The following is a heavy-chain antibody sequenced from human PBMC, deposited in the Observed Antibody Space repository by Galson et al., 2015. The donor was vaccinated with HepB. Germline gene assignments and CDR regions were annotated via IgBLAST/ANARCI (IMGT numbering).Heavy chain of an antibody. CDR2: IYYSGST. Sequence: TLSLTCTVSGGSISSGGYYWSWIRQHPGKGLEWIGYIYYSGSTYYNPSLKSRVTISVDTSKNQFSLKLSSVTAADTAVYYCARDTESRGSQSNWFDPWGQGTLVTVSS. J-gene: IGHJ5*02. CDR3: ARDTESRGSQSNWFDP. V-gene: IGHV4-31*03. CDR1: GGSISSGGYY. D-gene: IGHD4-17*01.